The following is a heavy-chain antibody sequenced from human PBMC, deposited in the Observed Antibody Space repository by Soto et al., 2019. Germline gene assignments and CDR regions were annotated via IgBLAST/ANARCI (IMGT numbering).Heavy chain of an antibody. Sequence: QVQLQQWGAGLLKPSETLSLTCAVYGGSFSGYYWSWIRQPPGKGLEWIGEINHSGSTNYNPSLKSRVTISVDTSKNQFSLKLSSVTAADTAVYYCARGRAVESDFDYWGQGTLVTVSS. J-gene: IGHJ4*02. CDR2: INHSGST. CDR1: GGSFSGYY. D-gene: IGHD1-1*01. CDR3: ARGRAVESDFDY. V-gene: IGHV4-34*01.